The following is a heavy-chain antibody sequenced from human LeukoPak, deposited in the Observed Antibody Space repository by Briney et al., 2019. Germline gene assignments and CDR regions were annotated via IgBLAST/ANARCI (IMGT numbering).Heavy chain of an antibody. D-gene: IGHD6-13*01. V-gene: IGHV1-18*04. CDR1: GYTFNDYY. CDR2: ISAYNGNT. J-gene: IGHJ4*02. Sequence: ASVKVSCKAFGYTFNDYYMQWVRQAPGQGLEWMGWISAYNGNTNYAQKLQGRVTMTTDTSTSTAYMELRSLRSDDTAVYYCARDFESSSWYSVFDYWGQGTLVTVSS. CDR3: ARDFESSSWYSVFDY.